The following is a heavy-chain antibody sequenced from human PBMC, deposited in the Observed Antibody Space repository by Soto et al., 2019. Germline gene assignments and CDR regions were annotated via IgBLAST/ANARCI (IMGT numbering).Heavy chain of an antibody. CDR3: AKGGDSSGYYIERFDY. Sequence: GGSLRLSCAASGFTFSSYAMSWVRQAPGKGLEWVSAISGSGGSTYYADSVKGRFTISRDNSKNTLYLQMNSLRAEDTAVYYCAKGGDSSGYYIERFDYWGQGTLVTVSS. CDR1: GFTFSSYA. CDR2: ISGSGGST. J-gene: IGHJ4*02. V-gene: IGHV3-23*01. D-gene: IGHD3-22*01.